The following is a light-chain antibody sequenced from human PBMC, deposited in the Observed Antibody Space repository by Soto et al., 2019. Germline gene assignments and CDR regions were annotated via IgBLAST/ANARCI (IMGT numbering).Light chain of an antibody. CDR2: EVS. CDR1: SSDVGGYNY. Sequence: QPVLTQPASVSGSPGQSITISCTGTSSDVGGYNYVSWYQQHPGKAPKLMIYEVSNRPSGVSNRFSGSKSGNTASLTISGLQAEDEAYYFCSSYTSSSTPYVFGTGTNVTVL. CDR3: SSYTSSSTPYV. V-gene: IGLV2-14*01. J-gene: IGLJ1*01.